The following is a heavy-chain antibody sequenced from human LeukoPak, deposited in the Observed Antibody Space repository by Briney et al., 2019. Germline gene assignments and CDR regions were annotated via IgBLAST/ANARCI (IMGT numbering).Heavy chain of an antibody. CDR2: ISSSSSTI. J-gene: IGHJ4*02. V-gene: IGHV3-48*01. CDR1: GFTFSSYS. CDR3: ARPSLLRYFDY. Sequence: GSLRLSCAASGFTFSSYSMNWVRQAPGKGPEWVSYISSSSSTIYYADSVKGRFTISRDNAKNSLYLQMNSLRAEDTAVYYCARPSLLRYFDYWGQGTLVTVSS. D-gene: IGHD3-22*01.